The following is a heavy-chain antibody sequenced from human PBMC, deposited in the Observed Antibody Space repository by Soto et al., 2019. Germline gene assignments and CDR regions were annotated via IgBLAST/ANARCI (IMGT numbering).Heavy chain of an antibody. D-gene: IGHD2-15*01. CDR1: GFTFSSYA. CDR2: ISGSGGST. CDR3: ARDIYLNRIVNWFDP. Sequence: PGGSLRLSCAASGFTFSSYAMSWVRQAPGKGLEWVSAISGSGGSTYYADSVKGRFTISRDNSKNTLYLQMNSLRAEDTAVYHCARDIYLNRIVNWFDPWGQGTLVTVSS. V-gene: IGHV3-23*01. J-gene: IGHJ5*02.